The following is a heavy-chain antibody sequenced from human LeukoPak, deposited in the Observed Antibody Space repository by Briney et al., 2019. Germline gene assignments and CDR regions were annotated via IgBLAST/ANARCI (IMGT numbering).Heavy chain of an antibody. V-gene: IGHV4-4*07. D-gene: IGHD4/OR15-4a*01. Sequence: SETLSLTCTVSGGSISSYYWSWIRQPAGKGLEWIGRIYTSGSTNYNPSLKSRVTMSVDTSKNQFSPKLSSVTAADTAVYYCARHDATQNDFDYWGQGTLVTVSS. CDR2: IYTSGST. CDR1: GGSISSYY. CDR3: ARHDATQNDFDY. J-gene: IGHJ4*02.